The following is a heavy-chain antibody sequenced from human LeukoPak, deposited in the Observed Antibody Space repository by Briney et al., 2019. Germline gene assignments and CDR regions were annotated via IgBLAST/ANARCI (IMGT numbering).Heavy chain of an antibody. Sequence: HPGGSLRLSCAASGFTFSSYGMHWVRQAPGKGLEWVAFIRYDGSNKYYADSVKGRFTISRDNAKNSLYLQMNSLRAEDTAVYYCARDRVRWQWLVSGFDYWGQGTLVTVSS. D-gene: IGHD6-19*01. CDR2: IRYDGSNK. CDR1: GFTFSSYG. J-gene: IGHJ4*02. CDR3: ARDRVRWQWLVSGFDY. V-gene: IGHV3-30*02.